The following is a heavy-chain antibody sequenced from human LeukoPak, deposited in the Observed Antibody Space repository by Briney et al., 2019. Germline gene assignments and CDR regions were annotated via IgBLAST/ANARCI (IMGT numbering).Heavy chain of an antibody. CDR1: GFTFSSYA. Sequence: PGGSLRLSCAASGFTFSSYAMHWVRQAPGKGLEWVAVISYDGSNKYYADSVKGRFTISRDNSKNTLYLQMNSLRAEDTAVYYCAKETYYYDSSGYYSEYFQHWGQGTLVTVSS. D-gene: IGHD3-22*01. J-gene: IGHJ1*01. CDR3: AKETYYYDSSGYYSEYFQH. V-gene: IGHV3-30-3*01. CDR2: ISYDGSNK.